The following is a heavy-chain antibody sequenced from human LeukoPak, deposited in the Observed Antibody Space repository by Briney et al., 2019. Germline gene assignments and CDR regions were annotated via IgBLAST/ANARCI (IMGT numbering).Heavy chain of an antibody. V-gene: IGHV4-59*01. CDR2: FYYSGST. D-gene: IGHD5-18*01. J-gene: IGHJ3*02. CDR1: GGSISSYF. Sequence: PSETQSLTCTVSGGSISSYFWSWIRQPPGKGLEWIGYFYYSGSTNYNPSLKSRATISVDRSKNQFSLKLSSVTAADTAVYYCARDSPGYRGNAFDIWGQGTMVTVSS. CDR3: ARDSPGYRGNAFDI.